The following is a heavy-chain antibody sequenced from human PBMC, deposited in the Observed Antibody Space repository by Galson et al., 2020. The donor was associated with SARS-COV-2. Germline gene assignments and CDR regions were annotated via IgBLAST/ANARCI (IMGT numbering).Heavy chain of an antibody. Sequence: GGSLRLSCAASGFSFSTFGMHWVRQAPGKGLEWVALIWHDGSNKYYADSVKGRFTISRDNSRNTVSLEMNSLRAEDTALYYCVRGEEYSSSSIFYYYYYALDVWGHGTTVTVSS. D-gene: IGHD3-3*02. CDR2: IWHDGSNK. V-gene: IGHV3-33*01. CDR3: VRGEEYSSSSIFYYYYYALDV. CDR1: GFSFSTFG. J-gene: IGHJ6*02.